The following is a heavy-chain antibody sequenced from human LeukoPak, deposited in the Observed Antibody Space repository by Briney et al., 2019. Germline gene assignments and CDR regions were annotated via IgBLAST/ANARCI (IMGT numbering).Heavy chain of an antibody. CDR3: VRDVNWGFDS. CDR1: GFTFSDYP. CDR2: IRGSGPGSGSGT. J-gene: IGHJ4*02. D-gene: IGHD7-27*01. V-gene: IGHV3-11*04. Sequence: GGSLRLSCATSGFTFSDYPMNWVRQAPGKGLEWVSNIRGSGPGSGSGTYYADSVKGRCIISRDDAKNSVYLHMNSLRIEDSAFYYCVRDVNWGFDSWGQGALVTVSS.